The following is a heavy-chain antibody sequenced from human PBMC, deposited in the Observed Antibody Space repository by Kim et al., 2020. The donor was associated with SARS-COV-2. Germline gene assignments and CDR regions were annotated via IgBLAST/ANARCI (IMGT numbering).Heavy chain of an antibody. V-gene: IGHV1-2*06. Sequence: ASVKVSCKASGSTFSGFYVHWVREAPGRGLQWMGRIDPDSGGTKSAQMFQGRVTMTRDTSIRTVYLELSRLRSDDTAIYYCAKDQEGLEYYVDLWGQGTL. CDR2: IDPDSGGT. J-gene: IGHJ4*02. CDR3: AKDQEGLEYYVDL. D-gene: IGHD3-3*01. CDR1: GSTFSGFY.